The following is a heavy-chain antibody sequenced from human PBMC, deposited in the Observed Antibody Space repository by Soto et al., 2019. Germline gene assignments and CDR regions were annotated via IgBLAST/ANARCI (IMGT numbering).Heavy chain of an antibody. V-gene: IGHV3-23*01. Sequence: EVQLLESGGGLVQPGESLRLSCAASGFTFSGYAMTWVRKSPGKGLEWLSIIGGGGGGIYYADSVKGRFTISRDNSKNTLYLQMTSLRVEDTAVYYCAKVRPGFDSWGQGTLVTISS. J-gene: IGHJ5*01. CDR3: AKVRPGFDS. CDR1: GFTFSGYA. CDR2: IGGGGGGI.